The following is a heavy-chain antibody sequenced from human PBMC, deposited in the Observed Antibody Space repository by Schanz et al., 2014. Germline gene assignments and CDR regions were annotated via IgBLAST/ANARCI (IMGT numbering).Heavy chain of an antibody. V-gene: IGHV3-30-3*01. CDR3: AKDPSHGDYDYYFDY. Sequence: QVQLVESGGGLVKPGGSLRLSCAAYGFTLSSYAMHWVRQAPGKGLEWVAVISYDGSNKYYADSVKGRFTISRDNSKNTLYLQMNSLRAEDTAVYYCAKDPSHGDYDYYFDYWGQGTLVTVSS. D-gene: IGHD3-22*01. CDR2: ISYDGSNK. CDR1: GFTLSSYA. J-gene: IGHJ4*02.